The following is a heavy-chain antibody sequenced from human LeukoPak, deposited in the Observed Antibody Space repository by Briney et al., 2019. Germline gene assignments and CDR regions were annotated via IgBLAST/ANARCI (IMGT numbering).Heavy chain of an antibody. CDR3: ARDRGYAFDI. J-gene: IGHJ3*02. CDR1: GFTVSSNY. V-gene: IGHV3-53*01. Sequence: PGGSLRLSCAASGFTVSSNYMTWVRQAPGKGLEWVSVIYSGGSTYYADSVKGRFTIPRDNSTNTLYLQMNSLRAEDTAVYYCARDRGYAFDIWGQGTMVTVSS. CDR2: IYSGGST.